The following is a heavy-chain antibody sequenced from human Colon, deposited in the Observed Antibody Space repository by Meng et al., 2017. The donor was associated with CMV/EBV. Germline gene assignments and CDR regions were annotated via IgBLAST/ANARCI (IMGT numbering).Heavy chain of an antibody. V-gene: IGHV3-23*01. CDR2: ISGSGSST. CDR3: TKGQDEFWNGSPLDV. D-gene: IGHD3-3*01. J-gene: IGHJ6*02. CDR1: GFTFSSYA. Sequence: GESLKISCAGSGFTFSSYALSWVRQAPGKGLEWVSAISGSGSSTYYANSVRGRLTISRDNSKNTLYLQINSLRAEDTAIYYCTKGQDEFWNGSPLDVWGQGTTVTVSS.